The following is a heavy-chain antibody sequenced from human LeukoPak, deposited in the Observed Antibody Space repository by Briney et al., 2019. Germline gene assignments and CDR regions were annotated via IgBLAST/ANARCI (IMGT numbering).Heavy chain of an antibody. CDR3: ARDDSSGHDPVPFDY. D-gene: IGHD3-22*01. CDR2: ISAYNGNT. J-gene: IGHJ4*02. V-gene: IGHV1-18*01. CDR1: GYTFTSYG. Sequence: GASVKVSCKASGYTFTSYGISWVRQAPGQGLEWMGWISAYNGNTNYAQKLQGRVTMTTDTSTSTAYMELRSLRSYDTAVYYCARDDSSGHDPVPFDYWGQGTLVTVSS.